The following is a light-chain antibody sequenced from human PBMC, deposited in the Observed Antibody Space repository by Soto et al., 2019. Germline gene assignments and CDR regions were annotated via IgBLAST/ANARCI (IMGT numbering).Light chain of an antibody. CDR1: SSDVGGYNY. V-gene: IGLV2-14*01. CDR3: SSYTSTNSGV. Sequence: QSALTQSASVSGSPGQSITISCTGTSSDVGGYNYVSWYQQHPGKAPKLIIYDVSNRPSGVSTRFSGAKSGNTASLTISGLQAEDEADYSCSSYTSTNSGVFGVGTQLTVL. CDR2: DVS. J-gene: IGLJ3*02.